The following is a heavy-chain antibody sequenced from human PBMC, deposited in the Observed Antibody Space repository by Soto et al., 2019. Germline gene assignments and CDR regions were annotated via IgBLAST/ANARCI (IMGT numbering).Heavy chain of an antibody. CDR2: IVVGSGNT. CDR3: AADHHSGSYYDYYYYGMDV. J-gene: IGHJ6*02. CDR1: GFTFTSSA. D-gene: IGHD1-26*01. V-gene: IGHV1-58*02. Sequence: ASVKVSCKASGFTFTSSAMQWVRQARGQRLEWIGWIVVGSGNTNYAQKFQERVTITRDMSTSTAYMELSSLRSEDTAVYYCAADHHSGSYYDYYYYGMDVWGQGTMVTVSS.